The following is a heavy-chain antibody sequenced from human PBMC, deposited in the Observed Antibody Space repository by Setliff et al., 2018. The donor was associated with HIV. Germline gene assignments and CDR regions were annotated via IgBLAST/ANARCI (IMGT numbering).Heavy chain of an antibody. CDR2: VNHKGVA. Sequence: SETLSLTCAVYGGAFSGYYWTWIRQSPGRGLEWIGEVNHKGVANYSPSLKGRVTISVDTPKNQYSLNLKSVTAADTAVYYCARVREGFLPYDAFEIWGQGTMVTVSS. J-gene: IGHJ3*02. CDR3: ARVREGFLPYDAFEI. CDR1: GGAFSGYY. V-gene: IGHV4-34*01. D-gene: IGHD3-3*01.